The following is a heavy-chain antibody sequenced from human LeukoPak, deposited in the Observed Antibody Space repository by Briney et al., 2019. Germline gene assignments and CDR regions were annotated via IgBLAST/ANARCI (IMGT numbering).Heavy chain of an antibody. CDR1: GFTFSSYW. CDR3: AKEEKGYYDY. Sequence: GGSLRLSCAASGFTFSSYWMSWVRQAPGKGLEWVANIKQDGSEKYYVDSVKGRFTISRDNAKNSLYLQMNSLRTEETAVYYGAKEEKGYYDYWGQGTLVTVSS. J-gene: IGHJ4*02. CDR2: IKQDGSEK. V-gene: IGHV3-7*03.